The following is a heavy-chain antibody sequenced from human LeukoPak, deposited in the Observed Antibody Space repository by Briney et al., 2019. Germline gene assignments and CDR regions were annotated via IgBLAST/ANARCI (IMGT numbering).Heavy chain of an antibody. CDR3: ARDSGFDP. Sequence: GGSLRLSCAASGFTFSSYAMHWVRQAPGKGLERGAVISYDGSNKYYADSVKGRFPISRDNSKNTLYLQMNSLRAEDTAVYYCARDSGFDPWGQGTLVTVSS. CDR1: GFTFSSYA. V-gene: IGHV3-30*04. J-gene: IGHJ5*02. CDR2: ISYDGSNK.